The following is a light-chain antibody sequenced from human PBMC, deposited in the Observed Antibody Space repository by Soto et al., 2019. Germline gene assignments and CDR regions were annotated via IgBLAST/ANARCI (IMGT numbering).Light chain of an antibody. CDR3: QQYQTYSRT. Sequence: DIPMTQSPSTVSASVGDRITITCRASQSSNTWLAWYRQRPWKAPQLLIYDGSTLAKEVPTIFSVSGSGTDFTLSISGLQPEGFATFYCQQYQTYSRTFGQGTKV. V-gene: IGKV1-5*01. CDR2: DGS. J-gene: IGKJ1*01. CDR1: QSSNTW.